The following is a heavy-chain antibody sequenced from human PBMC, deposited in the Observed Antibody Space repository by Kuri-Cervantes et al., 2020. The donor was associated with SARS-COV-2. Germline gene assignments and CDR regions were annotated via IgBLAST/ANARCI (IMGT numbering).Heavy chain of an antibody. CDR2: INHGGST. CDR3: ARWQQQLVLYGMDV. J-gene: IGHJ6*02. Sequence: SETLSLTCAVSGYSISSGYYWGWIRQPPGKGLEWIGEINHGGSTNYNPSLKSRVTISVDTSKNQFSLKLSSVTAADTAVYYCARWQQQLVLYGMDVWGQGTTVIVSS. V-gene: IGHV4-38-2*01. CDR1: GYSISSGYY. D-gene: IGHD6-13*01.